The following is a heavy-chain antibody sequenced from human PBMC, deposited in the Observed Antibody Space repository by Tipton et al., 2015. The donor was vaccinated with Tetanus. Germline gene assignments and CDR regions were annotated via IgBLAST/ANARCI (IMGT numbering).Heavy chain of an antibody. Sequence: SLRLSCAASGFTFSSYAMNWVRQAPGKGLEWVSGISGSDGSTYYADSVRGRFTISRDNSKNTLYLQMNSLRAEDTAVYYCAKDGCFSVGCLGSDYWGQGNLVTVSS. D-gene: IGHD5/OR15-5a*01. V-gene: IGHV3-23*01. J-gene: IGHJ4*02. CDR1: GFTFSSYA. CDR2: ISGSDGST. CDR3: AKDGCFSVGCLGSDY.